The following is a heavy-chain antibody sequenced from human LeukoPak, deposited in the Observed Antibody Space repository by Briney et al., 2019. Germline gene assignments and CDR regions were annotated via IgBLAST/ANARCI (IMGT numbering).Heavy chain of an antibody. CDR2: ISGSGGST. V-gene: IGHV3-23*01. D-gene: IGHD5-24*01. J-gene: IGHJ4*02. CDR3: AKDRRDGYSYFDY. CDR1: GFTFSSYA. Sequence: GGSLRLSCAASGFTFSSYAMSWVRQAPGKGLEWVSAISGSGGSTYYADSVKGRFTISGDNSKNTLYLQMNSLRAEDTAVYYCAKDRRDGYSYFDYWGQGTLVTVSS.